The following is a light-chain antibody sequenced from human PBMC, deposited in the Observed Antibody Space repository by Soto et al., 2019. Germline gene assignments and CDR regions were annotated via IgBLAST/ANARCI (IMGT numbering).Light chain of an antibody. CDR2: VDTDGSH. CDR3: QTWGIGIRV. V-gene: IGLV4-69*02. J-gene: IGLJ2*01. CDR1: SRHNTYA. Sequence: QSVLTQSPSASASPGASVKLPCTVSSRHNTYAIAWYQHQPEKGPRYLMKVDTDGSHFKADGIPDRFSGSSSGAERYLTISSLQYEDEADYYCQTWGIGIRVFGGGTKLTVL.